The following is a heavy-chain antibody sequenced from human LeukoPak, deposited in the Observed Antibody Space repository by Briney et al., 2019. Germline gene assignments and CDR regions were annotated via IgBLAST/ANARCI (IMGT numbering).Heavy chain of an antibody. Sequence: SETLSLTCTVSGGSISSYYWSWIRQPPGKGLEWIGYIYYSGSTNSNPSLKSRVTISVDTSKNQFSLKLSSVTAADTAVYYCAREITIFGVVRFDPWGQGTLVTVSS. CDR3: AREITIFGVVRFDP. D-gene: IGHD3-3*01. CDR1: GGSISSYY. CDR2: IYYSGST. J-gene: IGHJ5*02. V-gene: IGHV4-59*01.